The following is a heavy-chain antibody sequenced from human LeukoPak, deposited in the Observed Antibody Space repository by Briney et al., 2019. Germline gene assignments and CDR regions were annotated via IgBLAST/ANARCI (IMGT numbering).Heavy chain of an antibody. Sequence: SVKVSCKASGGTFSSYAISWVRQAPGQGLEWMGGIIPIFGTANYAQKFQGRVTITADKSTSTAYMELSSLRSEDTAVYHCARSWGYDFWSGNLLDYWGQGILVTVSS. CDR2: IIPIFGTA. CDR3: ARSWGYDFWSGNLLDY. J-gene: IGHJ4*02. V-gene: IGHV1-69*06. D-gene: IGHD3-3*01. CDR1: GGTFSSYA.